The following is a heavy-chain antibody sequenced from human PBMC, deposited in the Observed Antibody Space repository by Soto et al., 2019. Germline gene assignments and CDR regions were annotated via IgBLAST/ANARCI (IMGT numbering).Heavy chain of an antibody. D-gene: IGHD6-19*01. J-gene: IGHJ4*02. CDR1: GGSISGSY. CDR2: VYYTGST. Sequence: SETLSLTCSVSGGSISGSYWSWIRQSPGKGLEWLGYVYYTGSTNYSPSLRRRVSISVDTSKNEFSLRLSSVTAADTAVYFCARSVAVPGAHIDYWGQGTQVTVSS. V-gene: IGHV4-59*01. CDR3: ARSVAVPGAHIDY.